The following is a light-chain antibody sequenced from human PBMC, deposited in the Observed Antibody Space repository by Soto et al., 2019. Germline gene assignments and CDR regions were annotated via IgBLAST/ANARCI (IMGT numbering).Light chain of an antibody. J-gene: IGKJ1*01. CDR2: GAS. Sequence: EIVLTQSPGTLSLSPGERATLSCRASETVAGSYLAWYQQKPGQAPRLLIHGASTRATGIADRFSGSGSGTDFTLTISRLEPEDFAVYYCQLYGTSPKTFGQGTKVAI. V-gene: IGKV3-20*01. CDR1: ETVAGSY. CDR3: QLYGTSPKT.